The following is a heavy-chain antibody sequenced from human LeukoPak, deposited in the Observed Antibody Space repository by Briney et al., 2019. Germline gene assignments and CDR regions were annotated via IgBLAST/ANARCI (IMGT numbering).Heavy chain of an antibody. CDR3: ARALTNRYYYYYMDV. V-gene: IGHV5-51*01. J-gene: IGHJ6*03. CDR1: GYSFTSYW. D-gene: IGHD1-14*01. CDR2: IYPGDSDT. Sequence: RGESLKISCKGSGYSFTSYWIGWVRQMPGKGLEWMGIIYPGDSDTRYSPSFQGQVTISADKSISTAYLQWSSLKASDTAMYYCARALTNRYYYYYMDVWGKGTTVTVSS.